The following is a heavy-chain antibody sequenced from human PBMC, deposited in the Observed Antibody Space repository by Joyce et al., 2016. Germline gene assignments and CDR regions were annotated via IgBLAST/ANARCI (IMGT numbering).Heavy chain of an antibody. V-gene: IGHV1-18*01. J-gene: IGHJ4*02. D-gene: IGHD6-19*01. Sequence: QVQLVQSGAEVKKPGASVKVSCKASGYSFTMYGLSWVRQAPGQGLEWVGWISAYNGNTSFAQKLQGRVTMTTDTSTSIAYMELRSLRSDDTAVYYCARDLSISVAGTLSYWGQGTLVTVSS. CDR3: ARDLSISVAGTLSY. CDR2: ISAYNGNT. CDR1: GYSFTMYG.